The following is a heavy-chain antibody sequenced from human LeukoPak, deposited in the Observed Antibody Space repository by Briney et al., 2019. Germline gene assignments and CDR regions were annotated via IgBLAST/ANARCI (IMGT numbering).Heavy chain of an antibody. V-gene: IGHV1-46*01. CDR2: INPSGGST. CDR3: ARDPSYDILTGLSSYYFDY. Sequence: ASVKVSCKASGYTFINYGITWVRQAPGQGLEWMGIINPSGGSTSYAQKFQGRVTMTRDMSTSTVYMELSSLRSEDTAVYYCARDPSYDILTGLSSYYFDYWGQGTLVTVSS. CDR1: GYTFINYG. J-gene: IGHJ4*02. D-gene: IGHD3-9*01.